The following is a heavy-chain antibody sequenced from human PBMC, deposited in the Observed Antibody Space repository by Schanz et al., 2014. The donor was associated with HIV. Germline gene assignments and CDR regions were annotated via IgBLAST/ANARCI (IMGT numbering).Heavy chain of an antibody. CDR2: ISAGVGTA. J-gene: IGHJ3*02. V-gene: IGHV3-23*04. CDR1: GFTFSSYA. Sequence: VQLVESGGGVVRPGRALRLSCAASGFTFSSYAMSWVRQAPGKGLEWVSTISAGVGTASYADSVKGRFTISRDNSKKMLFLQMNRLRAEDTAVYYCAIRTPMISFGAFDIWGRGTMVTVSS. CDR3: AIRTPMISFGAFDI. D-gene: IGHD3-16*01.